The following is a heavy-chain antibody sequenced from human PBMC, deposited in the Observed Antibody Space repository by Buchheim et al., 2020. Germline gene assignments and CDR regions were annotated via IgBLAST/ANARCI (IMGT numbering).Heavy chain of an antibody. CDR2: ISYDGRSE. V-gene: IGHV3-30*04. J-gene: IGHJ4*02. CDR1: GFTFSSYA. D-gene: IGHD1-7*01. CDR3: AREDGELYFDY. Sequence: QVQLVESGGGVVQPGRSLRLSCAASGFTFSSYAMHWVRQAPGKGLEWVAVISYDGRSENYVDSVTGRFTISSDNSEHTLSFQMNSLRVEDTAVYYCAREDGELYFDYWGQGTL.